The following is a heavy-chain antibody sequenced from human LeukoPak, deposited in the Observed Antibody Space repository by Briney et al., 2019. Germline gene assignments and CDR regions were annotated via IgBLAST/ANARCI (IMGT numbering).Heavy chain of an antibody. J-gene: IGHJ4*02. Sequence: GGSLRLSCAASGFTFSSYAMSWVRQAPGKGLEWVSAISGSGGSTYYADSVKGRFTISRDNAKNSLYLQMNSLRAEDTAVYYCARAGDSSGYYFDYWGQGTLVTVSS. CDR2: ISGSGGST. V-gene: IGHV3-23*01. D-gene: IGHD3-22*01. CDR1: GFTFSSYA. CDR3: ARAGDSSGYYFDY.